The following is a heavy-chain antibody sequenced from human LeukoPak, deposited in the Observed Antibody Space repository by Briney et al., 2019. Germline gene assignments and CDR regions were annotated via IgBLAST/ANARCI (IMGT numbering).Heavy chain of an antibody. D-gene: IGHD2-2*01. V-gene: IGHV3-11*01. CDR2: ISSGGSTI. CDR3: ARDSSHCSSTSCYLDY. Sequence: GGSLRLSCTASGFTFRDYYMSWIRQAPGKGLEWVSYISSGGSTIYYADSVKGRFTICRDNAKNSLYLQMNSLRAEDTAVYYCARDSSHCSSTSCYLDYWGQGTLVTVSS. CDR1: GFTFRDYY. J-gene: IGHJ4*02.